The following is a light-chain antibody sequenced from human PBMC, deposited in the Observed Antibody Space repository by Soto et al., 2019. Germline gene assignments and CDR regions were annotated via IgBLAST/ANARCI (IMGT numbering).Light chain of an antibody. CDR2: GSS. CDR3: QQYGSSPPYT. CDR1: QSVSNNY. J-gene: IGKJ2*01. Sequence: EVVLTQSPGTLSLSPGERATLSCRASQSVSNNYFAWYQQKPGQAPRLLIFGSSDRATGIPDRFSGSGSGTDFTLTISRLEPEDFAVYYCQQYGSSPPYTVGQGTNLEIK. V-gene: IGKV3-20*01.